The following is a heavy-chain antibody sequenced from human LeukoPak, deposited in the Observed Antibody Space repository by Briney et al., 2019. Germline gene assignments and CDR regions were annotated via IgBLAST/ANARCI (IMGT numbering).Heavy chain of an antibody. CDR3: AKSWGSTRPYYNYMEV. CDR2: IRSKPYGGAT. D-gene: IGHD1-26*01. J-gene: IGHJ6*03. V-gene: IGHV3-49*04. CDR1: RFTFSDYA. Sequence: GGSLRLSCTASRFTFSDYAMSWVRQAPGKGLEWVGFIRSKPYGGATQYAASVEGRFIISRDDSKSIAYLQMNSLRAEDTALYFCAKSWGSTRPYYNYMEVWGKGTTVTVSS.